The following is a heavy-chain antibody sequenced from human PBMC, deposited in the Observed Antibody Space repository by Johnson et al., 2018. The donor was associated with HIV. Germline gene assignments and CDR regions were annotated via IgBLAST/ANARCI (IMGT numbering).Heavy chain of an antibody. Sequence: QVQLVESGGGVVQPGRSPRLACAASGFTFSSYPMHWVRQAPGKGLEWVAVISYDGRNKYYADSVKGRFTISRDNSKNSLFLQMNSLRVEDKAGYYCARSGGYPNAFDMGGQCTLVT. J-gene: IGHJ3*02. CDR3: ARSGGYPNAFDM. V-gene: IGHV3-30*14. CDR2: ISYDGRNK. D-gene: IGHD6-13*01. CDR1: GFTFSSYP.